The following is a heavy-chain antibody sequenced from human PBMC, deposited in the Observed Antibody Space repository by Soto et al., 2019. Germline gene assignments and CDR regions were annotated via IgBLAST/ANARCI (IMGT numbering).Heavy chain of an antibody. CDR1: GFTFSSYW. Sequence: LRLSCAASGFTFSSYWMHWVRQAPGKGLVWVSRINSDGSSTSYADSVKGRFTISRDNAKNTLYLQMNSLRAEDTAVYYCARETSSSWYYYYYGMDVWGQGTTVTVSS. CDR2: INSDGSST. CDR3: ARETSSSWYYYYYGMDV. J-gene: IGHJ6*02. V-gene: IGHV3-74*01. D-gene: IGHD6-13*01.